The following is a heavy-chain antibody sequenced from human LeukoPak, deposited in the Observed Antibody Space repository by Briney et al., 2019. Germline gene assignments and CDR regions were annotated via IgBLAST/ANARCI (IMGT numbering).Heavy chain of an antibody. Sequence: GGSLRLSCAASGFTFSSYSMNWVRQAPGKGLEWVSAISGSSSYIYYADSVKGRFTISRDNSKNTVYLQMNSLRAEDTAIYYCAKGGSLRYYAFDVWGQGTMVPVSS. D-gene: IGHD3-16*01. J-gene: IGHJ3*01. CDR2: ISGSSSYI. CDR1: GFTFSSYS. V-gene: IGHV3-21*04. CDR3: AKGGSLRYYAFDV.